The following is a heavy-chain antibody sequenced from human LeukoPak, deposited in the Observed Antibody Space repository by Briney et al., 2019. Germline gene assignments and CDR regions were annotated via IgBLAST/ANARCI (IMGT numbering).Heavy chain of an antibody. CDR1: GDSIGSSNYY. V-gene: IGHV4-39*01. Sequence: SPTLSLTCTVSGDSIGSSNYYWAWLRQPPGKGLEWLGSIFYSGSTYYNPSLKSRVTISVDTSKNQFSLNLHSVTAADTATYCSARRVITYSSSFFSYWGQGTLVTVSS. D-gene: IGHD6-13*01. CDR3: ARRVITYSSSFFSY. J-gene: IGHJ4*02. CDR2: IFYSGST.